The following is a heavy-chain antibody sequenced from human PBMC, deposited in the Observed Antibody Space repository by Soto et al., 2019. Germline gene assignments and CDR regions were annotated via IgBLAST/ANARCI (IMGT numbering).Heavy chain of an antibody. D-gene: IGHD3-9*01. CDR3: ARLEGLATISYSFDF. J-gene: IGHJ4*02. V-gene: IGHV4-39*01. CDR1: GDSINSDTYY. Sequence: QLQLPESGPGLVKPSETLSLTCSVSGDSINSDTYYWGWIRQPPGKVLEWIGSIYRGNTYYNPSLPTRVTISLDKSKSQFSLKLHSVTAADSAVYFCARLEGLATISYSFDFWGQGALGTVSS. CDR2: IYRGNT.